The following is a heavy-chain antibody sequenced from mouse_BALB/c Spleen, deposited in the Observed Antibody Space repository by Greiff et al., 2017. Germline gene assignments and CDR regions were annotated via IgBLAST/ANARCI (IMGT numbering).Heavy chain of an antibody. CDR2: ISSGSSTI. D-gene: IGHD2-10*02. J-gene: IGHJ2*01. CDR1: GFTFSSFG. CDR3: AREGYGNYFDY. V-gene: IGHV5-17*02. Sequence: EVKLMESGGGLVQPGGSRKLSCAASGFTFSSFGMHWVRQAPEKGLEWVAYISSGSSTIYYADTVKGRFTISRDNPKNTLFLQMTSLRSEDTAMYYCAREGYGNYFDYWGQGTTLTVSS.